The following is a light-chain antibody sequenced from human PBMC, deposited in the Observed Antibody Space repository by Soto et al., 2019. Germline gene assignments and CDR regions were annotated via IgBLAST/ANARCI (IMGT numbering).Light chain of an antibody. Sequence: DIQVTQSPPTLSASVGDRVTITCRASQTISTWMAWYQQKPGKAPKLLVYDASTLQSGVASRFSGSGSGTEFTLIISGLQPDDSATYYCQQYNSYWTFGQGTKV. J-gene: IGKJ1*01. CDR1: QTISTW. CDR2: DAS. CDR3: QQYNSYWT. V-gene: IGKV1-5*01.